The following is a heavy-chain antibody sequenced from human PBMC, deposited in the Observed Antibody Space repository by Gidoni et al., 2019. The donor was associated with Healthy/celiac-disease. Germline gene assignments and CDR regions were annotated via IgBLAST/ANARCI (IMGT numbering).Heavy chain of an antibody. D-gene: IGHD6-13*01. Sequence: EVQLVESGGGLVQPGRSLRLSCAASGFTFDEYAMHWVRQAPGKGLEWVSGISWNSGSIGYADSVKGRFTISRDNAKNSLYLQMNSLRAEDTALYYCAKDIVEGAAAGTGFDYWGQGTLVTVSS. CDR3: AKDIVEGAAAGTGFDY. J-gene: IGHJ4*02. V-gene: IGHV3-9*01. CDR1: GFTFDEYA. CDR2: ISWNSGSI.